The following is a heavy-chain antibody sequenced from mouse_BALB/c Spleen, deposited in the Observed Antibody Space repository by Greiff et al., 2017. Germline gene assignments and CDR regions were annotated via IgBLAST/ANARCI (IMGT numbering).Heavy chain of an antibody. CDR2: INPSNGRT. D-gene: IGHD2-14*01. J-gene: IGHJ3*01. CDR1: GYTFTSYW. V-gene: IGHV1S81*02. Sequence: VQLQQPGAELVKPGASVKLSCKASGYTFTSYWMHWVKQRPGQGLEWIGEINPSNGRTNYNEKFKSKATLTVDKSSSTAYMQLSSLTSEDSAVYYCARAGYRYDAWFAYWGQGTLVTVSA. CDR3: ARAGYRYDAWFAY.